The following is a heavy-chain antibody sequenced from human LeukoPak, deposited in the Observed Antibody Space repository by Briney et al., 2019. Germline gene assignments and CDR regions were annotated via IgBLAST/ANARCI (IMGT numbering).Heavy chain of an antibody. J-gene: IGHJ4*02. CDR3: ARGAQRLDSSEGFDY. CDR2: INHSGST. CDR1: GGSFSGYY. D-gene: IGHD6-25*01. Sequence: SETLSLTCAVYGGSFSGYYWSWIRQPPGKGLEWIGEINHSGSTNYNPSLKSRVTIAVDTSKNQFSLKLSSLTAADTAVYYCARGAQRLDSSEGFDYWGQGTLVTVSS. V-gene: IGHV4-34*01.